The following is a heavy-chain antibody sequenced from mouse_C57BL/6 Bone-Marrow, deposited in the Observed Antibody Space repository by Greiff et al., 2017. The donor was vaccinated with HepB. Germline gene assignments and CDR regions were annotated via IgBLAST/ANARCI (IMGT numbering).Heavy chain of an antibody. Sequence: EVNLVESGGDLVKPGGSLKLSCAASGFTFSSYGMSWVRQTPDKRLEWVATISSGGSYTYYPDSVKGRFTISRDNAKNTLYLQMSSLKSEDTAMYYCARDREWFAYWGQGTLVTVSA. J-gene: IGHJ3*01. V-gene: IGHV5-6*01. CDR3: ARDREWFAY. CDR2: ISSGGSYT. CDR1: GFTFSSYG.